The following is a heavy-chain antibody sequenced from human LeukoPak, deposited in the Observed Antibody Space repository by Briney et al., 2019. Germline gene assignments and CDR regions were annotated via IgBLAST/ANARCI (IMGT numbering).Heavy chain of an antibody. Sequence: PSGTLSLTCAVSGGSISSSNWWSWVRLPPGKGLEWIGEIYHSGSTNYNPSLKSRVTISVDRSKNQFSLKLSSVTAADTAVYYCASLYCSGGSCYGEDAFDIWGQGTMVTVSS. CDR1: GGSISSSNW. CDR2: IYHSGST. D-gene: IGHD2-15*01. J-gene: IGHJ3*02. V-gene: IGHV4-4*02. CDR3: ASLYCSGGSCYGEDAFDI.